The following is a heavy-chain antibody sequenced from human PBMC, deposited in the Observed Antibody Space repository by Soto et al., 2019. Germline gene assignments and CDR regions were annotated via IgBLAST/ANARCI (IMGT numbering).Heavy chain of an antibody. CDR2: ISSSSSYI. D-gene: IGHD3-10*01. Sequence: PGGSLRLSCAASGFIFSSYSMNWVRQAPGKGLEWVSSISSSSSYIYYAGSVKGRFTISRDNAKNSLYLQMDSLRAEDTAVYYCARGSNYFDYWGQGTLVTVSS. J-gene: IGHJ4*02. V-gene: IGHV3-21*01. CDR3: ARGSNYFDY. CDR1: GFIFSSYS.